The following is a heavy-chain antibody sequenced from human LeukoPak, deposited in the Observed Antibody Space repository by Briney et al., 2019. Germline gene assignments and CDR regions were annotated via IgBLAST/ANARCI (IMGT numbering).Heavy chain of an antibody. CDR2: IYYSGST. V-gene: IGHV4-59*01. Sequence: PSETLSLSCTVPGGSISSYYWGWIRQPPGKGLEWVGYIYYSGSTNYDPSLKNRVTISVDTSKNQFSLKLSSVTAADTAVYYCARGRAFTFHLDYWGQGTLVTVSS. J-gene: IGHJ4*02. CDR1: GGSISSYY. D-gene: IGHD2-21*01. CDR3: ARGRAFTFHLDY.